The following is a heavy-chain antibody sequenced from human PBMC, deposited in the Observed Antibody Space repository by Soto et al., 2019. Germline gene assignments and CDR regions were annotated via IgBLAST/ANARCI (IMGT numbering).Heavy chain of an antibody. V-gene: IGHV1-3*01. Sequence: GASVKVYCRASGYTFTIYPIHWVRQAPGQRLEWVVWINAGNGDTKYAEKFQGRVTITRDTSASTAYMELSRLRSEDTAVYDCTRATSGENWGQGTLVTVSS. CDR2: INAGNGDT. D-gene: IGHD2-15*01. CDR3: TRATSGEN. J-gene: IGHJ1*01. CDR1: GYTFTIYP.